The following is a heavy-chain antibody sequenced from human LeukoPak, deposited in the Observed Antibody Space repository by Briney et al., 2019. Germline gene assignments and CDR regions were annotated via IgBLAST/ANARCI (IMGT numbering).Heavy chain of an antibody. D-gene: IGHD6-19*01. Sequence: GRSLRLSCAASGFTFDNYAMHWVRQAPGKGLEGLSIISWNSGYIGYADSVKGRFTISRDNAKKSLDLQMNSLRAEDTAFYYCAKVRGTYSSGYFFDYWGQGTLVTVPS. CDR1: GFTFDNYA. V-gene: IGHV3-9*01. CDR3: AKVRGTYSSGYFFDY. CDR2: ISWNSGYI. J-gene: IGHJ4*02.